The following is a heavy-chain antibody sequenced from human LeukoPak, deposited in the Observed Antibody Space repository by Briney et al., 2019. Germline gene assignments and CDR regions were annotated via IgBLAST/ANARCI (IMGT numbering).Heavy chain of an antibody. CDR3: ARESGTTSWFDS. Sequence: SQTLSLTCTVSGGSISSGGYYWSWIRQHPGKGLEWIGYIYYSGSTYYNPSLNSRVTISVDTSKNQFSLKLSSVTAADTAVYYCARESGTTSWFDSWGQGTLVTVSS. CDR1: GGSISSGGYY. V-gene: IGHV4-31*03. J-gene: IGHJ5*01. CDR2: IYYSGST. D-gene: IGHD1-1*01.